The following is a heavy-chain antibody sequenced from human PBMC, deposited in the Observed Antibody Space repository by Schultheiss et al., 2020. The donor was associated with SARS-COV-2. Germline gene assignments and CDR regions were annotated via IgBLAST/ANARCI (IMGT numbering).Heavy chain of an antibody. Sequence: SQTLSLTCTVSGGSISSGGYYWSWIRQHPGKGLEWIGYIYYSGSTYYNPSLKSRVTISVDTSKNQFSLKLSSVTAADTAVYYCARVGYYYDSIGYYPYYFDYWGQGTLVTVSS. D-gene: IGHD3-22*01. CDR2: IYYSGST. CDR1: GGSISSGGYY. J-gene: IGHJ4*02. CDR3: ARVGYYYDSIGYYPYYFDY. V-gene: IGHV4-31*03.